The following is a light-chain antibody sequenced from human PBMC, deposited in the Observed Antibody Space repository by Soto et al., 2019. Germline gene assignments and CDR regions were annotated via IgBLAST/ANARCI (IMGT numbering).Light chain of an antibody. CDR2: KVS. V-gene: IGKV2-24*01. Sequence: DIVLTQTPLSSPVTLGQPASISCRASQRLVHSDGNTYLSWLHQRPGQHPRLLIDKVSNRFSGVPDRFSGRGAGTDFPLKISRVEAEDVGIYFCMQATQYRPYTFGQGTKLEI. J-gene: IGKJ2*01. CDR1: QRLVHSDGNTY. CDR3: MQATQYRPYT.